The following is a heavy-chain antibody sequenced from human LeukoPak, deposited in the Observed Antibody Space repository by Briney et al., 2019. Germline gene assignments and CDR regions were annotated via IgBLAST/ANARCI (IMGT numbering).Heavy chain of an antibody. J-gene: IGHJ6*02. CDR3: ARDPARPGYGMDV. V-gene: IGHV4-39*06. CDR1: GGSIRSSYYY. Sequence: PSETLSLTCTVSGGSIRSSYYYWGWIRQPPGKGLEWIGSIYDSGSTYYNPSLKSRVTISVDTSKNQFPLKLSSVTAADTAVYYCARDPARPGYGMDVWGQGTTVTVSS. CDR2: IYDSGST.